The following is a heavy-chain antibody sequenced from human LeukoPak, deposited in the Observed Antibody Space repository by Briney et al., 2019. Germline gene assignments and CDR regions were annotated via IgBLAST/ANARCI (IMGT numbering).Heavy chain of an antibody. CDR1: GGSISSGDYY. Sequence: PSETLSLTCTVSGGSISSGDYYWSWIRQPPGKGLEWIGYIYYSGSTYYNPSLKSRVTISVDTSKNQFSLKLSSVTAADTAVYYCARGPYYYDSSGYSNFDYWGQGTLVTVSS. D-gene: IGHD3-22*01. CDR2: IYYSGST. CDR3: ARGPYYYDSSGYSNFDY. V-gene: IGHV4-30-4*01. J-gene: IGHJ4*02.